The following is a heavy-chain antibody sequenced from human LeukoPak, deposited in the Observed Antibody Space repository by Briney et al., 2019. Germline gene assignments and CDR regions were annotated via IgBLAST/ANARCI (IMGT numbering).Heavy chain of an antibody. CDR1: GGSISSGSYY. V-gene: IGHV4-61*02. J-gene: IGHJ6*03. D-gene: IGHD5-24*01. CDR3: ARDADGYNGYYYYYYMGV. Sequence: PSQTLPLTCTVSGGSISSGSYYWDWIRQPAGEGLEWIGRIYTSGSTNYNPSLKSRVTISADTSKNQFSLKLSSLTAADTAVYYCARDADGYNGYYYYYYMGVWGKGTTVTVSS. CDR2: IYTSGST.